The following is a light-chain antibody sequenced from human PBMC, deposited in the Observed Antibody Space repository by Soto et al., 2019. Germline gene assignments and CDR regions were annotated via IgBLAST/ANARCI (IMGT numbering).Light chain of an antibody. CDR1: QSINNW. Sequence: DIQMTQSPSTLSASVGDRVTITCRTSQSINNWLAWYQQKPGKAPKLLIYDASTLESGVPSRFSGSGSGTEFTLTISSLQPDDFATYYCQQYNSYSGFGPGTKV. CDR2: DAS. V-gene: IGKV1-5*01. CDR3: QQYNSYSG. J-gene: IGKJ3*01.